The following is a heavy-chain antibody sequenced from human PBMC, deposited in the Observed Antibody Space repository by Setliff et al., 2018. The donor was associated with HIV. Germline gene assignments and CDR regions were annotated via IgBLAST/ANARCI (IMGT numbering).Heavy chain of an antibody. CDR3: ARHVDGGLWNAYYYYGLDV. CDR1: GGSISTSY. Sequence: SETLSLTCTVSGGSISTSYWNWIRQPPGKGLEWIAYTYISGTTNYNPSLKSRVTISLDTSRNQFFLKLGSVTAADTAMYYCARHVDGGLWNAYYYYGLDVWGQGTAVTV. V-gene: IGHV4-4*09. D-gene: IGHD3-3*01. J-gene: IGHJ6*02. CDR2: TYISGTT.